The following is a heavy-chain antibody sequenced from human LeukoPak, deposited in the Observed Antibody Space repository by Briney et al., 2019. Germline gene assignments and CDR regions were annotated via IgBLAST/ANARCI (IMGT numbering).Heavy chain of an antibody. CDR2: ISADNGNT. CDR3: ARDLGDDLTTVTSGNWFDP. CDR1: GYTFSSYG. D-gene: IGHD4-17*01. J-gene: IGHJ5*02. Sequence: GASVNVSCKASGYTFSSYGITWVRQAPGQGLEWMGWISADNGNTNYVQKLQGRVTMTTDTFTSTAYMELRSLRSDDTATYFCARDLGDDLTTVTSGNWFDPWGQGTLVTVSS. V-gene: IGHV1-18*01.